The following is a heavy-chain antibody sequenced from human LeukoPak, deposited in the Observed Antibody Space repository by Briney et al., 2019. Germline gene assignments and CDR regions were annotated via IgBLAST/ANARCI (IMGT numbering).Heavy chain of an antibody. J-gene: IGHJ4*02. CDR3: ARVKMGYSGYDMDY. Sequence: SETLSLTCTVSGGSISSYYWSWIRQPPGKGLEWIGYIYYSGSTNYNPSLKSRVTISVDTSKNQFSLKLSSVTAADTAVYYCARVKMGYSGYDMDYWGQGTLVTVSS. D-gene: IGHD5-12*01. V-gene: IGHV4-59*01. CDR1: GGSISSYY. CDR2: IYYSGST.